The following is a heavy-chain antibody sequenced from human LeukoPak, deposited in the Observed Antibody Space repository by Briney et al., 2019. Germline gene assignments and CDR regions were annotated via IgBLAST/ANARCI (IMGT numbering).Heavy chain of an antibody. V-gene: IGHV3-7*01. J-gene: IGHJ6*03. CDR1: GFTFSSYW. CDR3: ARVGTIFGVVTHYNMDV. Sequence: GGSLGLSCAASGFTFSSYWMSWVRQAPGKGLEWVANIKQDGSEKYYVDSVKGRFTISRDNAKNSLYLQMNSLRAEDTAVYYCARVGTIFGVVTHYNMDVWGKGTTVIVSS. D-gene: IGHD3-3*01. CDR2: IKQDGSEK.